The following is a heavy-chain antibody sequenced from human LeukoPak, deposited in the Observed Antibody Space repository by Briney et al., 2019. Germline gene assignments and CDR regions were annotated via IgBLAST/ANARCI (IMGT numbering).Heavy chain of an antibody. CDR1: GFTLSSNY. J-gene: IGHJ5*02. V-gene: IGHV3-66*01. Sequence: GGSLRLSCAPSGFTLSSNYMSWVRQAPGKGLEWVSVIYSSGSTYYPDSVKGRFTISRDNPKNSLYLQMNSLSAGDTAVYYCSRDRVGATLTPWGQGTLVTVYS. D-gene: IGHD1-26*01. CDR2: IYSSGST. CDR3: SRDRVGATLTP.